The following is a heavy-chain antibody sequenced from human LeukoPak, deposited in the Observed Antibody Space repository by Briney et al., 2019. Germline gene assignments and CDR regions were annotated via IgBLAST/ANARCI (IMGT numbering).Heavy chain of an antibody. CDR2: ISSSGSTI. V-gene: IGHV3-48*03. CDR1: GFTFSSYA. Sequence: PGGSLRLSCAASGFTFSSYAMSWVRQAPGKGLEWVSYISSSGSTIYYADSVKGRFTISRDNAKNSLYLQMNSLRAEDTAVYYCARGGRYYGSGSYYNSFDYWGQGTLVTVSS. D-gene: IGHD3-10*01. J-gene: IGHJ4*02. CDR3: ARGGRYYGSGSYYNSFDY.